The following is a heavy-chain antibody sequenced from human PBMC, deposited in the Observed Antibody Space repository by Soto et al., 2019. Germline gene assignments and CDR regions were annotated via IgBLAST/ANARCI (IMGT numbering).Heavy chain of an antibody. V-gene: IGHV2-5*02. CDR1: GFSLSTSGVG. Sequence: QITLKESGPTLVKPTQTLTLTCTFSGFSLSTSGVGVGWIRHPPGKALEWLAVIYGDDYKRYSPSLKSRLTITKDTSKNQVVLTMTNMDPVDTATYYCAHRRPSAAFDYWGQGTLVTVSS. D-gene: IGHD2-15*01. CDR2: IYGDDYK. CDR3: AHRRPSAAFDY. J-gene: IGHJ4*02.